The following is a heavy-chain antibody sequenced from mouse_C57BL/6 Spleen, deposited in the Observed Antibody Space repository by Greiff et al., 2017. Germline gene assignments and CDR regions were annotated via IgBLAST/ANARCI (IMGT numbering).Heavy chain of an antibody. V-gene: IGHV5-4*01. CDR3: ARDAKDYFDY. CDR2: ISDGGSYT. CDR1: GFTFSSYA. J-gene: IGHJ2*01. Sequence: DVMLVESGGGLVKPGGSLKLSCAASGFTFSSYAMSWVRQTPEKRPEWVATISDGGSYTYYPDNVKGRFTISRDNAKNNLYLQMSHLKSEDTAMYYCARDAKDYFDYWGQGTTLTVSS.